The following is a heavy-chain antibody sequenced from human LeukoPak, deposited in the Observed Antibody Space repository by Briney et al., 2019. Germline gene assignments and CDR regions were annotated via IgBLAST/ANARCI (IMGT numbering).Heavy chain of an antibody. CDR2: INHSGST. V-gene: IGHV4-34*01. Sequence: SETLSLTCAVYGGSFSGYYWSWIRQPPGKGLEWIGEINHSGSTNYNPSLKSRVTISVDTSKNQFSQKLSSVTAADTAVYYCARVIVANRHIVVVTAMVSYFDYWGQGTLVTVSS. D-gene: IGHD2-21*02. J-gene: IGHJ4*02. CDR1: GGSFSGYY. CDR3: ARVIVANRHIVVVTAMVSYFDY.